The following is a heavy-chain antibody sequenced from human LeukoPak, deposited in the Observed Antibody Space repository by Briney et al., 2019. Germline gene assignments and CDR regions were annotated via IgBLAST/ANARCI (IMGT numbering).Heavy chain of an antibody. J-gene: IGHJ4*02. Sequence: GGSLRLSCAASGFTVSSNYMSWVRRAPGKGLEWVSVIYSGGSTYYADSVKGRFTISRHNSKNTLYLQMNSLRAEDTAVYYCARLYSSGWYYFDYWGQGTLVTVSS. V-gene: IGHV3-53*01. CDR2: IYSGGST. D-gene: IGHD6-19*01. CDR3: ARLYSSGWYYFDY. CDR1: GFTVSSNY.